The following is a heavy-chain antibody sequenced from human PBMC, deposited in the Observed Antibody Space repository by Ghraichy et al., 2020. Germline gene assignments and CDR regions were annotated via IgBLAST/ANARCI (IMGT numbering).Heavy chain of an antibody. Sequence: ASVKVSCKASGYTFTSYAIHWVRQAPGQRLEWMAWINAGNGNTKYSQNFQGRVTITRDTSASTAYMDLSSLRSEDTAVYYCAREHCSGGSCRSFFDSWGQGTLVTVSS. CDR1: GYTFTSYA. J-gene: IGHJ4*02. D-gene: IGHD2-15*01. CDR2: INAGNGNT. CDR3: AREHCSGGSCRSFFDS. V-gene: IGHV1-3*01.